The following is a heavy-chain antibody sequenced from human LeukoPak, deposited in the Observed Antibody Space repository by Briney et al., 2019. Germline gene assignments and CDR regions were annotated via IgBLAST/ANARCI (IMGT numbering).Heavy chain of an antibody. CDR3: ARDSSSPRVKYFQH. V-gene: IGHV4-34*01. CDR1: GGSFSGYY. D-gene: IGHD6-6*01. CDR2: INHSGST. Sequence: SETLSLTCAVYGGSFSGYYWSWIRQPPGKGLEWIGEINHSGSTNYNPSLKSRVTISVDTSKNQFSLKLSSVTAADTAVYYCARDSSSPRVKYFQHWGQGTLVTVSS. J-gene: IGHJ1*01.